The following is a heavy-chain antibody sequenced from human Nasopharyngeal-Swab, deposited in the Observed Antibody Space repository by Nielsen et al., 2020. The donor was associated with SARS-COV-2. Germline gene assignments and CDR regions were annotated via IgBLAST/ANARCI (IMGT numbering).Heavy chain of an antibody. J-gene: IGHJ6*02. CDR2: IYFIGST. CDR3: ARVALGSYLRGRGMDV. D-gene: IGHD3-16*02. V-gene: IGHV4-59*13. Sequence: SETLSLTCTVSNGSINSYYWSWIRQPPGKGLEWIGYIYFIGSTSYNPSLKSRVTMSVDTSKNQFSLNLTSVTAADTAVYYCARVALGSYLRGRGMDVWGQGTTVTVSS. CDR1: NGSINSYY.